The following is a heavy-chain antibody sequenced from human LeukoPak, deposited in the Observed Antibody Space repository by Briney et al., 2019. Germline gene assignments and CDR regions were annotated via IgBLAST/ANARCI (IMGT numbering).Heavy chain of an antibody. CDR1: GGSINSY. D-gene: IGHD3-10*02. CDR3: ARCSGNTGEVQFDP. J-gene: IGHJ5*02. V-gene: IGHV4-4*07. Sequence: SETLSLTCIVSGGSINSYWSWIRQPAGKGLEWIGRISGSGTITYNPALQSRLTISIDTSKNQFSLKLMSVTAADTAVYYCARCSGNTGEVQFDPWGQGILVTVSS. CDR2: ISGSGTI.